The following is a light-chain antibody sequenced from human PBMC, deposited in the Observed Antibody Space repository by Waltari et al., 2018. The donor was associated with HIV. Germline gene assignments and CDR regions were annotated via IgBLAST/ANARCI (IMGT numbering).Light chain of an antibody. CDR3: QLYGT. CDR1: QSVSSSY. J-gene: IGKJ1*01. V-gene: IGKV3-20*01. CDR2: ATA. Sequence: IVLTQSPGTLSLSPGERATLSCRTGQSVSSSYLAWYQQKPGQAPRLLIYATATRATGIPDRFSGFGSGTHFSLTISILEPEDVAVYYCQLYGTFGQGTKVEIK.